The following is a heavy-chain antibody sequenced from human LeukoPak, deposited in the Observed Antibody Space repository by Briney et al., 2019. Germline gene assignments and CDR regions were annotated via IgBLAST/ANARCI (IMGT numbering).Heavy chain of an antibody. CDR3: ARESSYRAVTTYQDY. V-gene: IGHV3-48*03. J-gene: IGHJ4*02. D-gene: IGHD4-11*01. CDR1: GFTFSSYE. CDR2: ISSSGSTI. Sequence: SGGSLRLSCAASGFTFSSYEMNWVRQAPGKGLEWVSYISSSGSTIYYADSVKGRFTISRDNAKNSLYLQMNSLRAEDTAVYYCARESSYRAVTTYQDYWGQGTLVTVSS.